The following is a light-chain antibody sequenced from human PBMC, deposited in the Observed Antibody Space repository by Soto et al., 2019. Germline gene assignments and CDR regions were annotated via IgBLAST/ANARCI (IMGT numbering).Light chain of an antibody. CDR2: GAS. J-gene: IGKJ1*01. CDR1: QSVSNI. Sequence: EIVMTQSPATLSVSPGERATLSCRASQSVSNILAWYQQKSGQAPRLLIYGASTRATGIPARFSGSGSGTDFTLTISSLQSEDFAVYYCQQYNIWPPWTFGQGTKVEI. CDR3: QQYNIWPPWT. V-gene: IGKV3-15*01.